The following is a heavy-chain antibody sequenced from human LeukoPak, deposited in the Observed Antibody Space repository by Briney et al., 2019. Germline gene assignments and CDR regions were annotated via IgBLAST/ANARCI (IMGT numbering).Heavy chain of an antibody. D-gene: IGHD3-3*01. Sequence: GGSLRLSCAASGFMFSGYWMHWVRQGPEKGLELVSRMDNDGNGIIYADSVKGRFTTSRDNAKNTLYLQMSSLRVEDTAVYYCATGGGWEPSSGVVTHIDVWGKGTTVTVSS. CDR3: ATGGGWEPSSGVVTHIDV. J-gene: IGHJ6*03. V-gene: IGHV3-74*01. CDR1: GFMFSGYW. CDR2: MDNDGNGI.